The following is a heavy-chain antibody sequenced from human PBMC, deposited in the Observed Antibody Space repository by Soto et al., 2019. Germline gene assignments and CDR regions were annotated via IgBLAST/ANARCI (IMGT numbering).Heavy chain of an antibody. Sequence: SETLSLTCTVSGGSINSYYWSWIRQPPGKGLEWIGYIYYSGSTNYNPSLKSRVTISVDTSKNQFSLKLSSVTAEDTAVYYCARERHYDFWSGYYILGMDVWGQGTTVTVSS. CDR2: IYYSGST. V-gene: IGHV4-59*12. D-gene: IGHD3-3*01. J-gene: IGHJ6*02. CDR1: GGSINSYY. CDR3: ARERHYDFWSGYYILGMDV.